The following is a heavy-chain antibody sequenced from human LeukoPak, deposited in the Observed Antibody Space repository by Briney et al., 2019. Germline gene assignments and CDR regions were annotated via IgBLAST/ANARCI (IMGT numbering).Heavy chain of an antibody. V-gene: IGHV1-18*04. CDR1: GYTFTGYY. CDR3: AREYCSSTSCYAIDY. D-gene: IGHD2-2*01. CDR2: ISAYNGNT. Sequence: ASVKVSCKASGYTFTGYYMHWVRQAPGQGLEWMGWISAYNGNTNYAQKLQGRVTMTTDTSTSTAYMELRSLRSDDTAVYYCAREYCSSTSCYAIDYWGQGTLVTVSS. J-gene: IGHJ4*02.